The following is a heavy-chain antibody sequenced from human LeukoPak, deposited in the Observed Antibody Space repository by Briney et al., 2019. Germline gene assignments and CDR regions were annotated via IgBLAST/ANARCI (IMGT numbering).Heavy chain of an antibody. J-gene: IGHJ3*02. Sequence: SETLSLTCSVSGGSISSSTYYWGWIRQPPGKGLEWIATINYSGTTHYNPSLKSRATISADTSNNHFSLKLSSVTAADTAVYYCARVPAYYYDSSGYYSLRGHAFDIWGQGTMVTVSS. CDR2: INYSGTT. D-gene: IGHD3-22*01. V-gene: IGHV4-39*07. CDR1: GGSISSSTYY. CDR3: ARVPAYYYDSSGYYSLRGHAFDI.